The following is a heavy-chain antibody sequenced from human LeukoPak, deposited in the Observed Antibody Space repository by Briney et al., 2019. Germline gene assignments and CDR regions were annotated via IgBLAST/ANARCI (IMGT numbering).Heavy chain of an antibody. CDR2: ISATGSTT. D-gene: IGHD1-26*01. J-gene: IGHJ4*02. CDR1: GLTFSTYA. V-gene: IGHV3-23*01. Sequence: WGSLSLTGTASGLTFSTYALSWVGQTPGKGLEWLSVISATGSTTYYADSVKGRFTISRDNSKNTLYLQMNSLSAEDTAVCYCAKSIVGIALRYGFDYWGQG. CDR3: AKSIVGIALRYGFDY.